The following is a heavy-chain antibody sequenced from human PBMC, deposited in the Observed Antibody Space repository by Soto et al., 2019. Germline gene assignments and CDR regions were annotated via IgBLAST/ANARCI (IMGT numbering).Heavy chain of an antibody. CDR2: IDPNSGGT. CDR3: ARVMSGSYLGHGYYFDY. J-gene: IGHJ4*02. CDR1: GGTFSSYA. D-gene: IGHD1-26*01. V-gene: IGHV1-2*02. Sequence: ASVKVSCKASGGTFSSYAISWLRQAPGQGLEWMGWIDPNSGGTDYAQKFQGRVTMTRGTSISTAYMELSRLRVDDTAVYYCARVMSGSYLGHGYYFDYWGQGTLVTVS.